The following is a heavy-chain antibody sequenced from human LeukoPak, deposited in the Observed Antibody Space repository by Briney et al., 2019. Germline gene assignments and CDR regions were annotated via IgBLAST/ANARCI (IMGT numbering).Heavy chain of an antibody. V-gene: IGHV4-38-2*01. CDR3: GSRRTAMFGVIKGPIDY. CDR2: IYYSGST. D-gene: IGHD3-3*01. J-gene: IGHJ4*02. Sequence: PGGSLRLSCAASGFTFSSYAMSWVRQAPGKGLEWIGSIYYSGSTYYNPSLKSRVTISVDTSKNQFSLKLSSVTAADTAVYYCGSRRTAMFGVIKGPIDYWGQGTLVTVSS. CDR1: GFTFSSYA.